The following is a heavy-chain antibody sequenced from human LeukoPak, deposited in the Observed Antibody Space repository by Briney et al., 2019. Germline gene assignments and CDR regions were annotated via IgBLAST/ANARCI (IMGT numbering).Heavy chain of an antibody. D-gene: IGHD2-2*01. Sequence: GESLKISCKGSGYSITNCWIGWVRQMPGKGLEWMGIIYPGDSDTRYSPSFQGQVTISVDKSITTAYLQWSSQKASDTAMYYCARRGYCATTTCSRLFVYWGQGTLVTVSS. CDR3: ARRGYCATTTCSRLFVY. V-gene: IGHV5-51*01. CDR2: IYPGDSDT. J-gene: IGHJ4*02. CDR1: GYSITNCW.